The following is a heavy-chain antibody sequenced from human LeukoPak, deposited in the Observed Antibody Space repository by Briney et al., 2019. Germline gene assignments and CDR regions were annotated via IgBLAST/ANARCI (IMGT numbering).Heavy chain of an antibody. Sequence: PGGSLRLSCAASGFTVNSNYMSWVRQAPGKGLEWVSVIYSGGSTYYADSVKGRFTISRDNSKNTLYLQMNSLRAEDTAVYYCARVDSDAHLFDYWGQGTLVTVSS. J-gene: IGHJ4*02. D-gene: IGHD3-22*01. CDR2: IYSGGST. CDR3: ARVDSDAHLFDY. V-gene: IGHV3-66*01. CDR1: GFTVNSNY.